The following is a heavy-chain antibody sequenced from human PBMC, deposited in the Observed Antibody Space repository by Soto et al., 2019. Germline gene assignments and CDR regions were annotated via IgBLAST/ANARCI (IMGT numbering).Heavy chain of an antibody. CDR3: ARAHESGFGDSVPAGFDY. CDR2: IWNDGSNK. CDR1: GFIFGRFG. J-gene: IGHJ4*02. Sequence: QVQLVESGGGVVQPGRSLKLSCAASGFIFGRFGMHWVSKPPGKGLEWVAVIWNDGSNKLYADSVQGRFTISRDNSKNTLYLEMDSLRAEDTAVYYCARAHESGFGDSVPAGFDYWGQGTLVTVSS. D-gene: IGHD2-21*02. V-gene: IGHV3-33*01.